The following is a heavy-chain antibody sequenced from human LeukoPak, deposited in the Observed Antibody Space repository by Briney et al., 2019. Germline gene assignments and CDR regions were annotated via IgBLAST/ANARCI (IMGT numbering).Heavy chain of an antibody. CDR3: AKIGGYYYDYSGYYSPYYFDY. Sequence: GGSLILSCAASGFTFSSYAMCWVRQPPGKGLEWVSAIGGSIGSTYHADSVKGRFTISRDNSKNTLYLQMNSLRAEDTAVYYCAKIGGYYYDYSGYYSPYYFDYWGQGTLVTVSS. V-gene: IGHV3-23*01. J-gene: IGHJ4*02. CDR2: IGGSIGST. D-gene: IGHD3-22*01. CDR1: GFTFSSYA.